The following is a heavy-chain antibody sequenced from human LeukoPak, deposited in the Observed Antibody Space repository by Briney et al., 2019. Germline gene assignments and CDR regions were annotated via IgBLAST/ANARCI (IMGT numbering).Heavy chain of an antibody. J-gene: IGHJ3*02. CDR2: IKQDGSEK. D-gene: IGHD2-21*01. Sequence: GGSLRLSCAASGFTFSRYWMSWVRQAPGKGLEWGANIKQDGSEKYYADSVKGRFTISRDNAKNSLYLQMNSLRAEDTAVYYCWLSHIEDVLAFDIWGQGTMVTVSS. V-gene: IGHV3-7*01. CDR1: GFTFSRYW. CDR3: WLSHIEDVLAFDI.